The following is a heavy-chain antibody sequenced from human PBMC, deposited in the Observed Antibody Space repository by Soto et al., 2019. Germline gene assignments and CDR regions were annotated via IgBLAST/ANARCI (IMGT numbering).Heavy chain of an antibody. CDR1: GGTFSSYA. CDR3: ARRDYYDSSGPFDY. Sequence: GASVKVSCKASGGTFSSYAISWVRQAPGQGLEWMGGIIPIFGTANYAQKFQGRVTITADKSTSTAYMELSSLRSEDTAVYYCARRDYYDSSGPFDYWGQGTLVTVSS. J-gene: IGHJ4*02. V-gene: IGHV1-69*06. CDR2: IIPIFGTA. D-gene: IGHD3-22*01.